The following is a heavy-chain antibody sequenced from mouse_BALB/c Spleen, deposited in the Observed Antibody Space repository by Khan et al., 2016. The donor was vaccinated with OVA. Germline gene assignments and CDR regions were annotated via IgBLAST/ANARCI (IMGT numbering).Heavy chain of an antibody. D-gene: IGHD2-4*01. CDR3: ARHDYGGFTY. J-gene: IGHJ3*01. V-gene: IGHV1S127*01. Sequence: QVQLQQSGPELVRPGASMKMSCKASGYIFTNYWMHWVKQRPGQGLDWIGMIDPSNSETRLNQKFKDKATLNVDKSSNTAYMQFSSLTSEDSAVYDCARHDYGGFTYWGQGTLVTVSA. CDR1: GYIFTNYW. CDR2: IDPSNSET.